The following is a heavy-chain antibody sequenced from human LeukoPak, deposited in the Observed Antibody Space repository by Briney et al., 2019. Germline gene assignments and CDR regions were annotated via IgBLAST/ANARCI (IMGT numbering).Heavy chain of an antibody. V-gene: IGHV3-23*01. CDR3: AKTPLLWFGELFSPFDY. CDR2: ISGSGGSA. J-gene: IGHJ4*02. D-gene: IGHD3-10*01. CDR1: GGSFSGYY. Sequence: ETLSLTCAVYGGSFSGYYWSWIRQPPGKGLEWVSAISGSGGSAYYADSVKGRFTISRDNSKNTLYLQMNSLRAEDTAVYYCAKTPLLWFGELFSPFDYWGQGTLVTVSS.